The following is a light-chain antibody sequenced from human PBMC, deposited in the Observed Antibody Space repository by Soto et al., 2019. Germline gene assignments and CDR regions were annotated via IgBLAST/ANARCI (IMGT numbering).Light chain of an antibody. Sequence: DIVMTQSPDSLAVSLGERATINCKSSQSVLYSSNNKNYLAWYQQKPGQPPKLLIYWASTRESGVPYRFSGSGSCTDFTLTISSLQAEDVAVYDCQQYYSTLFTFGPGTKVDIK. J-gene: IGKJ3*01. CDR3: QQYYSTLFT. CDR2: WAS. CDR1: QSVLYSSNNKNY. V-gene: IGKV4-1*01.